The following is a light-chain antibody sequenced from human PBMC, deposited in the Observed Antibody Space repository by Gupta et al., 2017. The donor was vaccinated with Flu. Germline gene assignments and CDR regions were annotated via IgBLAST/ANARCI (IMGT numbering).Light chain of an antibody. CDR3: DAYGDMVV. Sequence: GQWIAISCTGSSSDIGGYDYVYRYTTPQAKDTILFMYEVNNRPSGGSFCFSGANSANTASLTIYGLQAEDEDQYYCDAYGDMVVFGGGTKLTVL. V-gene: IGLV2-14*03. CDR2: EVN. CDR1: SSDIGGYDY. J-gene: IGLJ3*02.